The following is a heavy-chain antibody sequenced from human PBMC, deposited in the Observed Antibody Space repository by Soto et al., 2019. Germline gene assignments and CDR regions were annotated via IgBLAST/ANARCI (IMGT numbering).Heavy chain of an antibody. CDR3: ARDLGYSDSSGYFDY. CDR2: ISSSGDII. Sequence: NPGGSLRLSCAASGFTFSDHYMSWIRQAPGKGLEWVSYISSSGDIIYYADSVKGRFTISRDNAKNSLYLQMNSLRAEDTAVYYCARDLGYSDSSGYFDYWGQGTLVTVSS. J-gene: IGHJ4*02. V-gene: IGHV3-11*01. D-gene: IGHD3-22*01. CDR1: GFTFSDHY.